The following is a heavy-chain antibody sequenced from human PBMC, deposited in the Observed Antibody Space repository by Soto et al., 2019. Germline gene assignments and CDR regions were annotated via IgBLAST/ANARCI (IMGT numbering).Heavy chain of an antibody. V-gene: IGHV4-61*01. CDR2: IYYSGST. J-gene: IGHJ6*02. CDR1: GGSVSSGSYY. CDR3: ASSNIAAAGFYYYGMDV. D-gene: IGHD6-13*01. Sequence: SETLSLTCTVSGGSVSSGSYYWSWIRQPPGKGLEWIGYIYYSGSTNYNPSLKGRVTISVDTSKDQFSLKLSSVTAADTAVYYCASSNIAAAGFYYYGMDVWGRGTTVTVSS.